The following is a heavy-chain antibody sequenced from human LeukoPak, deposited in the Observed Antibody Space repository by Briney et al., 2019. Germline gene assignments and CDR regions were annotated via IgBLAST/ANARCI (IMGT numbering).Heavy chain of an antibody. Sequence: GGSLRLSCAASGFTFSSYGMSWVRQAPGKGLEWVSAISGSGGSTYYADSVKGRFTISRDNSKNTLYLQMNSLRAEDTAVYYCARHSSGWYSDLDYWGQGTLVTVSS. V-gene: IGHV3-23*01. J-gene: IGHJ4*02. D-gene: IGHD6-19*01. CDR1: GFTFSSYG. CDR3: ARHSSGWYSDLDY. CDR2: ISGSGGST.